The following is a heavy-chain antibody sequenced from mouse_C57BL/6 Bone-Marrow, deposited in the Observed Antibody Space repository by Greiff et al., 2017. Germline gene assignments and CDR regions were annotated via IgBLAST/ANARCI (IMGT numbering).Heavy chain of an antibody. Sequence: QVQLQQPGAELAKPGASVKLSCKASGYTFTSYWMHWVKQRPGQGLEWIGYINPSSGYPKYNQKFKDKATLTADKSSSTAYMQLSSLTYEDSAVWYCARSYYSNFYYAMDYWGQGTSVTVSS. CDR3: ARSYYSNFYYAMDY. J-gene: IGHJ4*01. V-gene: IGHV1-7*01. CDR2: INPSSGYP. CDR1: GYTFTSYW. D-gene: IGHD2-5*01.